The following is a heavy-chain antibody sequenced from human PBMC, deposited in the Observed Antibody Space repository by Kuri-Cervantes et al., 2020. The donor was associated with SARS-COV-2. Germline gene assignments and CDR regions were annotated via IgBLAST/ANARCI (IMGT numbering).Heavy chain of an antibody. CDR1: RFTFSSYA. J-gene: IGHJ3*02. CDR3: ARELTGDAFDI. CDR2: ISYDGSNK. V-gene: IGHV3-30-3*01. D-gene: IGHD7-27*01. Sequence: GESLKISCAASRFTFSSYAMHWVRQAPGKGLEWVAVISYDGSNKYYADSVKGRFTISRDNSKNTLYLQMNSLRAEDTVVYYCARELTGDAFDIWGQGTMVTVSS.